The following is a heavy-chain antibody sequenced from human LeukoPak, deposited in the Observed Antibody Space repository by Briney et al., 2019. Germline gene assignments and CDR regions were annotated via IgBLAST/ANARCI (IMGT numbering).Heavy chain of an antibody. V-gene: IGHV3-7*01. CDR1: GFTFSSYW. CDR3: ARGLYIRSWYASY. CDR2: IKQDGSEK. J-gene: IGHJ4*02. D-gene: IGHD6-13*01. Sequence: GGSLRLSCAASGFTFSSYWMSWVRQAPGEGLEWVANIKQDGSEKYYVDSVKGRFTISRDNTKNSLYLQMNSLRAEDTAVYYCARGLYIRSWYASYWGQGTLVTVSS.